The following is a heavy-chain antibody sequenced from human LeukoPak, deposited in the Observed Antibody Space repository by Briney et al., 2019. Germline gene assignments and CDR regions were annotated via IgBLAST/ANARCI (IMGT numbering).Heavy chain of an antibody. J-gene: IGHJ4*02. V-gene: IGHV3-30*02. CDR3: AKDLGLGGYFDY. CDR1: GFTFSNYA. CDR2: IRYDGTIK. Sequence: PGGSLRLSCAASGFTFSNYAMHWVRQAPGKGLEWVAFIRYDGTIKHYVDSVKGRFTISRDNSKNTLYLQMNSLRTEDTAVYYCAKDLGLGGYFDYWGQGILVIVSS. D-gene: IGHD3/OR15-3a*01.